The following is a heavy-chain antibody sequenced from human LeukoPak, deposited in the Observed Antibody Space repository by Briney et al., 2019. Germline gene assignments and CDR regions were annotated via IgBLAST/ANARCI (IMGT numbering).Heavy chain of an antibody. CDR1: GYTFTTYA. CDR3: ARSGRAVAAKTPGNNWSFDL. J-gene: IGHJ2*01. CDR2: INAGNGNT. V-gene: IGHV1-3*01. Sequence: GSSVKVSCKASGYTFTTYAMHWLRQAPGQRLEWMGWINAGNGNTKYSHKFQGRVTITRDTSASTAYMELSSLRSEDTAVYYCARSGRAVAAKTPGNNWSFDLWGRGTLVTVSS. D-gene: IGHD6-19*01.